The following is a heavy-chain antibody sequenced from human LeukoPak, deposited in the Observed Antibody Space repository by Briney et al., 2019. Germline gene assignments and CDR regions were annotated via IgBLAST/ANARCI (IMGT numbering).Heavy chain of an antibody. CDR3: ARDSRRIVVVPAASEFDP. V-gene: IGHV1-69*04. CDR1: GGTFSSYA. D-gene: IGHD2-2*01. CDR2: IIPILGIA. J-gene: IGHJ5*02. Sequence: SVKVSCKASGGTFSSYAISWVRQAPGQGLEWMGRIIPILGIANYAQKFQGRVTITADKSTSTAYMELSSLRSEDTAVYYCARDSRRIVVVPAASEFDPWGQGTQVTVSS.